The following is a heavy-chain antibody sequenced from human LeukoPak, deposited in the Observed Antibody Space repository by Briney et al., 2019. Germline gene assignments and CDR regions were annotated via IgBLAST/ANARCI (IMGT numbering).Heavy chain of an antibody. CDR3: ARANVGDIVVVVAATGAFDI. V-gene: IGHV4-59*01. CDR2: IYYSGST. D-gene: IGHD2-15*01. CDR1: GGSISSYY. Sequence: SETLSLTCTVSGGSISSYYWSWIRQPPGKGLEWIGYIYYSGSTNYNPSLKSRVTISVDTSKNQFSLKLSSVTAADTAVYYCARANVGDIVVVVAATGAFDIWGQGTMVTVSS. J-gene: IGHJ3*02.